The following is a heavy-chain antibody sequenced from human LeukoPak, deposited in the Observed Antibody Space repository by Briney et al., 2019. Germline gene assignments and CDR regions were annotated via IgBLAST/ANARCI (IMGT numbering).Heavy chain of an antibody. D-gene: IGHD2-2*01. J-gene: IGHJ6*03. CDR3: ATLGYCSSTSCSPYYYYYMDV. V-gene: IGHV1-2*02. Sequence: GASVKVSCKXSGYTFTGYYMHWVRQAPGQGLEWMGWINPNSGGTNYAQKFQGRVTITRDTSISTAYMELSRLRSDDTAVYYCATLGYCSSTSCSPYYYYYMDVWGKGTTVTVSS. CDR2: INPNSGGT. CDR1: GYTFTGYY.